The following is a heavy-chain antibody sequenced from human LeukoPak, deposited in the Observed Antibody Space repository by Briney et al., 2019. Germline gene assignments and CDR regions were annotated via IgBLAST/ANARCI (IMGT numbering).Heavy chain of an antibody. D-gene: IGHD3-16*02. Sequence: GGSLRLSCAASGFTFSSYWMSWVRQAPGKGLEWVANIKQDGSEKYYVDSVKGRFTISRDNAKNSLYLQINSLRAEDTAVYYCARVQRWDYYDYVWGSYRYYFDYWGQGTLVTVSS. CDR1: GFTFSSYW. J-gene: IGHJ4*02. CDR2: IKQDGSEK. V-gene: IGHV3-7*01. CDR3: ARVQRWDYYDYVWGSYRYYFDY.